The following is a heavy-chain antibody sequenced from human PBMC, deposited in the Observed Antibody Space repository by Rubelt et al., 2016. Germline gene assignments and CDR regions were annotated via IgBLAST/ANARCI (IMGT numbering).Heavy chain of an antibody. D-gene: IGHD6-13*01. CDR3: SRDVSSSNSWYHIACRKTGSALYI. Sequence: GSGPGLVKPSETLSLTCTVSGGSISSYYWSWIRQPPGKGLEWIGYIYYSGSTNYNPSLKSRVTISVDTSKNQFSLKLSSVTAADTAVYYWSRDVSSSNSWYHIACRKTGSALYIWGQGTMVTVSS. J-gene: IGHJ3*02. CDR1: GGSISSYY. CDR2: IYYSGST. V-gene: IGHV4-59*12.